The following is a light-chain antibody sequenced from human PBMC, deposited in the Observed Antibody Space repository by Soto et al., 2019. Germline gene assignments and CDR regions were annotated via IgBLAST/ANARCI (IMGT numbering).Light chain of an antibody. V-gene: IGKV3-15*01. CDR2: GTS. Sequence: EIVMTQSPATLYVSPGERATLSCRASQSVGANLAWYQQKPGQAPRLLIYGTSTRATGIPARFSGSGSGTEFTLTISSLQSEDFAVYYWQQYNNWPPITFGQGTRLEIK. J-gene: IGKJ5*01. CDR3: QQYNNWPPIT. CDR1: QSVGAN.